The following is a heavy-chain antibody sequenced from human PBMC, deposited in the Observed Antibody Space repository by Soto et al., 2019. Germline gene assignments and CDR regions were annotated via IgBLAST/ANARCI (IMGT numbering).Heavy chain of an antibody. D-gene: IGHD6-19*01. V-gene: IGHV3-30*03. CDR3: AGGWGFDY. CDR1: GFTFSSYG. Sequence: PGGSLRLSCAASGFTFSSYGMHWVRRAPGKGLEWVAVISYDGSNKYYADSVKGRFTISRDNSKNTRYPRMNSLRAEDTAVYYCAGGWGFDYWGQGTLVTVSS. CDR2: ISYDGSNK. J-gene: IGHJ4*02.